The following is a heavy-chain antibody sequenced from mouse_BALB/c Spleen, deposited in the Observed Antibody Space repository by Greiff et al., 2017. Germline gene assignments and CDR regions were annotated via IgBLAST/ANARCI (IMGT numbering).Heavy chain of an antibody. J-gene: IGHJ4*01. CDR1: GYTFSSYY. CDR3: TRGYYDYDGYAMDY. CDR2: INPSNGGT. V-gene: IGHV1S81*02. Sequence: QVHVKQSGAELVKPGASVKLSCKASGYTFSSYYMYWVKQRPGQGLEWIGEINPSNGGTNFNEKFKSKATLTVDKSSSTAYMQLSSLTSEDSAVYSCTRGYYDYDGYAMDYWGQGTSVTVSS. D-gene: IGHD2-4*01.